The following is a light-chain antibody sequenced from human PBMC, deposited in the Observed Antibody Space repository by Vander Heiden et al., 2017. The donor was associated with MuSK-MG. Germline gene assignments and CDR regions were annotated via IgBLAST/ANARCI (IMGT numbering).Light chain of an antibody. CDR3: YSTDNSGNPNWV. V-gene: IGLV3-10*01. Sequence: SYELTQPPSVSVSPGQTARITCSGDALPKKYAYWYQQKSGQAPVLVIYDDRKRPSGIPERFSCSSSGTMATLTISGAQVEDEADDYCYSTDNSGNPNWVFGGGTKLTVL. CDR1: ALPKKY. CDR2: DDR. J-gene: IGLJ3*02.